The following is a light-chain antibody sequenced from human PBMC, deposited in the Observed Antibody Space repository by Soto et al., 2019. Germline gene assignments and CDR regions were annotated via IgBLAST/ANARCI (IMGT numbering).Light chain of an antibody. CDR2: ADS. CDR1: QGIAAS. CDR3: QKYDSVPT. V-gene: IGKV1-9*01. Sequence: DIQLTQSPSFLSASVVDRVTITCRASQGIAASLAWYQQKPGNPPRLLIYADSTLQSGVPSRFSGSGSGTRGTLTISSLQPEDVATYYCQKYDSVPTFGPGTKVDIK. J-gene: IGKJ1*01.